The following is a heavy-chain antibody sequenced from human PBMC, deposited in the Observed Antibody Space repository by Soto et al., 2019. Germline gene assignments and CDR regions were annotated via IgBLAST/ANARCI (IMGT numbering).Heavy chain of an antibody. J-gene: IGHJ4*02. Sequence: EVQLVQSGAEVKKPGESLKISCKGSGYSFTSYWIGWVRQMPGKGLEWMGIIYPGDSDTRYSPSFQGQVTISTDKSISPAYPQWSNPEASDPAMYYLSRTGGLRWVGEFTFFGYWGQGTLVTVSS. D-gene: IGHD3-10*01. V-gene: IGHV5-51*03. CDR2: IYPGDSDT. CDR1: GYSFTSYW. CDR3: SRTGGLRWVGEFTFFGY.